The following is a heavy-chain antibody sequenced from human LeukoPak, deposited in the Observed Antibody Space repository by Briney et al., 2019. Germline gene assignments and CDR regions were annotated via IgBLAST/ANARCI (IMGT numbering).Heavy chain of an antibody. J-gene: IGHJ4*02. CDR3: AKERAGYTNPYYFDY. CDR1: GVTLSNYG. V-gene: IGHV3-23*01. Sequence: GGSLRLSCAVSGVTLSNYGMSWVRQAPGKGLDWVAGISDSGGKTKYADSVRGRFTISRDNSKNTLYLHMNSLRAEDTAVYYCAKERAGYTNPYYFDYWGQGTLVTVSS. CDR2: ISDSGGKT. D-gene: IGHD3-16*02.